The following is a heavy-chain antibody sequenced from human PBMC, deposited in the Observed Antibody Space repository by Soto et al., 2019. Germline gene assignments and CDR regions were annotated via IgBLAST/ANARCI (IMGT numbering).Heavy chain of an antibody. D-gene: IGHD3-10*01. CDR3: ARHLNYNYFDY. CDR2: IYHSGTT. CDR1: CASISNYY. V-gene: IGHV4-59*01. J-gene: IGHJ4*02. Sequence: PSETVSLTCSVSCASISNYYWSWIRQPPGKGLEWLGYIYHSGTTSYNPSLQSRVTISLDTSKNQFSLKLTSATAADTAVYYCARHLNYNYFDYWGQGTLVTVSS.